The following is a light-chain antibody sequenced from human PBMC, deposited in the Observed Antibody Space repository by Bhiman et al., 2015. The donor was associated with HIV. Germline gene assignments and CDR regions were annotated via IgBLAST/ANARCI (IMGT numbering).Light chain of an antibody. Sequence: QSALTQPPSASGSPGQSVTISCTGTSSDVGDYDYVSWYQQHPGKAPKLIIYEVNKRPSGVPDRFSGSKSGNTASLAITGLQAEDEADYYCQSYDSGLSGSAFGGGTKLTVL. CDR3: QSYDSGLSGSA. J-gene: IGLJ2*01. CDR2: EVN. V-gene: IGLV2-8*01. CDR1: SSDVGDYDY.